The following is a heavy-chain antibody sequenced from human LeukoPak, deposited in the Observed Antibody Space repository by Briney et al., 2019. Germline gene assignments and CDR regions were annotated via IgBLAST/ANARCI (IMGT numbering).Heavy chain of an antibody. CDR2: TYTSGST. J-gene: IGHJ3*02. Sequence: PSETLSFTCTVSGGSISSYYWSWIRQPPGKGLGWIGYTYTSGSTNYNPSLKSRVTISVDTSKNQFSLKLSSVTAADTAVYYCARHKPRAVVAREVNAFDIWGQGTMVTVSS. V-gene: IGHV4-4*09. CDR3: ARHKPRAVVAREVNAFDI. CDR1: GGSISSYY. D-gene: IGHD5-12*01.